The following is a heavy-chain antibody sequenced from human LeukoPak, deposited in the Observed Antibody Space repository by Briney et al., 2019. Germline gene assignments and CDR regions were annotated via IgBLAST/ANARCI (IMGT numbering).Heavy chain of an antibody. D-gene: IGHD3-16*01. Sequence: ASVKVSCKASGYTFTGYYMHWVRQAPGQGLEWMGRINPNSGGTNYAQKFQGRVTTTRDTSISTAYMELSRLRSDDTAVYYCARDPFWGAFDIWGQGTMVTVSS. J-gene: IGHJ3*02. CDR2: INPNSGGT. CDR1: GYTFTGYY. CDR3: ARDPFWGAFDI. V-gene: IGHV1-2*06.